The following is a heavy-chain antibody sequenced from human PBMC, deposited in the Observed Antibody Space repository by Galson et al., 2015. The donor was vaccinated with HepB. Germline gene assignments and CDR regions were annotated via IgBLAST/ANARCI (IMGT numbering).Heavy chain of an antibody. D-gene: IGHD6-19*01. V-gene: IGHV6-1*01. J-gene: IGHJ6*02. CDR2: TYYRSKWYN. CDR3: ARAVGYSSGWSPYYSYGMDV. Sequence: CAISGDSVSSNSAAWNWIRQSPSRGLEWLGRTYYRSKWYNDYAVSVKSRITINPDTSKNQFSLQLNSVTPEDTAVYYCARAVGYSSGWSPYYSYGMDVWGQGTTVTVSS. CDR1: GDSVSSNSAA.